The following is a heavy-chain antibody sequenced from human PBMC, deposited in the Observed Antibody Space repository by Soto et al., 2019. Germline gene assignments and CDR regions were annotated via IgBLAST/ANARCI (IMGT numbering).Heavy chain of an antibody. J-gene: IGHJ5*01. V-gene: IGHV4-59*01. CDR1: GGSISSYY. CDR3: ARVSYSSSWYAGWFDS. Sequence: SETLSLTCTVSGGSISSYYWSWIRQPPGKGLEWIGYIYYSGSTNYNPSLKSRVTISVDTSKNQFSLKLSSVTAADTAVYYCARVSYSSSWYAGWFDSWGQGTLVTVSS. CDR2: IYYSGST. D-gene: IGHD6-13*01.